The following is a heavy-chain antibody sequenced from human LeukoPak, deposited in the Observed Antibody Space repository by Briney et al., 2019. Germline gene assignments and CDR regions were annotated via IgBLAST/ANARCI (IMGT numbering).Heavy chain of an antibody. J-gene: IGHJ4*02. CDR1: GFTFDDYA. CDR3: ARSEQWLAWNY. Sequence: GGSLRLSCAASGFTFDDYAMDWVRQAPGKGLEWVSVIYSGDSTQYADSVKGRFTISRDNSKNTLYLQMNSLRADDTAMYYCARSEQWLAWNYWGQGTLVTVSS. D-gene: IGHD6-19*01. V-gene: IGHV3-53*01. CDR2: IYSGDST.